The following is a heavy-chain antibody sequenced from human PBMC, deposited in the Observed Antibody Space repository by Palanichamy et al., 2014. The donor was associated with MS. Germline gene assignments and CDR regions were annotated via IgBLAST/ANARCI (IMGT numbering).Heavy chain of an antibody. Sequence: QVQLVQSGAEVKKPGASVKVSCKASGYTFTNYDINWVRQATGQGLEWLGWMNPNSGNTLYAQKFQGRVTITRNTSIRTAYMELSSLRSDDTAVYYCARGRGAHDWNRIDTLFDYWGQGTLLTVSS. D-gene: IGHD1-1*01. V-gene: IGHV1-8*03. J-gene: IGHJ4*02. CDR3: ARGRGAHDWNRIDTLFDY. CDR1: GYTFTNYD. CDR2: MNPNSGNT.